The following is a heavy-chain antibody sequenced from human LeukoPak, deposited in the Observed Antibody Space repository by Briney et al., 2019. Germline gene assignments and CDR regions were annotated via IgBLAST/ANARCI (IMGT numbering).Heavy chain of an antibody. V-gene: IGHV1-18*01. Sequence: ASVKVSCKASGYTFTSYGISWVRQAPGQGLEWVGWISAFSGYTNYIQKFQGRVTMTTDTSTSTAYMELRSLRSDDTAVYYCVRDRRFSSGLSYYYYGMDVWGQGTTVTVSS. CDR1: GYTFTSYG. D-gene: IGHD5-18*01. CDR3: VRDRRFSSGLSYYYYGMDV. CDR2: ISAFSGYT. J-gene: IGHJ6*02.